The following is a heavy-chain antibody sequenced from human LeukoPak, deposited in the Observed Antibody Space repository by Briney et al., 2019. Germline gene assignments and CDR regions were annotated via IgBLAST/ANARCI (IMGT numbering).Heavy chain of an antibody. J-gene: IGHJ5*02. Sequence: GGSLRLSCAASGFTFSSYEMNWVRQAPGKGLEWVSYIRTSGSTKYYTNSVKGRFTISRDNAKNSLYLQTNSLRAEDTAVYYCARVWFGESGWFDPWGQGTLVTVSS. D-gene: IGHD3-10*01. CDR1: GFTFSSYE. V-gene: IGHV3-48*03. CDR3: ARVWFGESGWFDP. CDR2: IRTSGSTK.